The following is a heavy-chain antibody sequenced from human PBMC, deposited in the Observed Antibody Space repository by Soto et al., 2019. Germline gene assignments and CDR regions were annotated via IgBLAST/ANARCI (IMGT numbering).Heavy chain of an antibody. CDR2: IYYSGST. J-gene: IGHJ4*02. CDR1: GGSLSRGDYY. V-gene: IGHV4-30-4*08. CDR3: ARGALGWAYYFDY. D-gene: IGHD6-19*01. Sequence: SETLSLTCTVSGGSLSRGDYYWGWIRQPPGKGLEWIGYIYYSGSTYYNPSLKSRVTISVDTSKNQFSLKLSSVTAADTAVYYCARGALGWAYYFDYWGQGTLVSVS.